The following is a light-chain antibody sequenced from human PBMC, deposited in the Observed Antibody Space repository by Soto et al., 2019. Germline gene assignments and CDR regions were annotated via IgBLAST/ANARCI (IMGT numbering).Light chain of an antibody. Sequence: DIQMTQSPSTLSGSVGDRVTITCRASQTIISWLAWYQQKPGKAPKLLIYKASTLKSGVPSRFSGSGSGTEFTLTISSLQPEDFATYYCQQSYSTPQTFGQGTKVEIK. CDR2: KAS. CDR3: QQSYSTPQT. V-gene: IGKV1-5*03. J-gene: IGKJ1*01. CDR1: QTIISW.